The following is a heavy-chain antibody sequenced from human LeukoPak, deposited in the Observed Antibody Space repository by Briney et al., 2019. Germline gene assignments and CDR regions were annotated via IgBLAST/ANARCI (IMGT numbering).Heavy chain of an antibody. J-gene: IGHJ6*02. D-gene: IGHD3-10*01. Sequence: ASVKVSCKASGYTFTSYGISWVRQAPGQGLEWMGWISAYNGNTNYAQKLQGRVTMTTDTSTSTAYMELRSLRSDDTAVYYCARDLRYYGSGSYYPRYYYYYGMDVWGQGTTVTVSS. CDR3: ARDLRYYGSGSYYPRYYYYYGMDV. V-gene: IGHV1-18*01. CDR2: ISAYNGNT. CDR1: GYTFTSYG.